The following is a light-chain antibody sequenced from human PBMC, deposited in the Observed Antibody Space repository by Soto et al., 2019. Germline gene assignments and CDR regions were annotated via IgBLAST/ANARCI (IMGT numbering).Light chain of an antibody. V-gene: IGKV1-5*03. CDR3: QHYSSYSEA. Sequence: DIQRTQSPCTLAASGEERVRMTCRASQTISSWLAWYQQKPGKAPKLLIYKASTLKSGVPSRFSGSGSGTAFTLTISCLQPDDFATYYCQHYSSYSEAFGQGTKVDIK. J-gene: IGKJ1*01. CDR2: KAS. CDR1: QTISSW.